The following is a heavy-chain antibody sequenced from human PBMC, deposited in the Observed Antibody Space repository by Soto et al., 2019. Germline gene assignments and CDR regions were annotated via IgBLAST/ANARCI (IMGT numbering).Heavy chain of an antibody. V-gene: IGHV2-5*02. CDR1: GFSLSTSGVG. CDR2: IYWDDDK. Sequence: SGPTLVNPTQTLTLTCTFSGFSLSTSGVGVGWIRQPPGKALEWLAPIYWDDDKRYSPSLKRRLTITKDTSKNQVVLTMTNMDPVDTATYYCARMIFGRNVYYFDYWGRGTLVTVSS. CDR3: ARMIFGRNVYYFDY. D-gene: IGHD3-3*01. J-gene: IGHJ4*02.